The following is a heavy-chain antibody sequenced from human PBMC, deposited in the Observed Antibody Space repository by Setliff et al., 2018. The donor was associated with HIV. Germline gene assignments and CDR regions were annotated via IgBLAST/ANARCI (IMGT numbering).Heavy chain of an antibody. V-gene: IGHV3-21*01. CDR3: ARDPASTAYYARFDY. D-gene: IGHD3-16*01. CDR2: ISSDSRYI. CDR1: GFNFKNYN. Sequence: GGSLRLSCVGSGFNFKNYNMNWVRQAPGEGLEWISSISSDSRYIYYADSVKGRFTISRDNAKDSVYLQISALRGEDTAVYYCARDPASTAYYARFDYWGQGTPVTVSS. J-gene: IGHJ4*02.